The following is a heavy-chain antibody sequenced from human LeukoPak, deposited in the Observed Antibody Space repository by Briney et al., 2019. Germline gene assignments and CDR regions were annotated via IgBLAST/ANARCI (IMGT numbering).Heavy chain of an antibody. J-gene: IGHJ4*02. CDR1: GFTFSSYW. Sequence: GGSLRPSCAASGFTFSSYWMSWGRQAPGKGLEWVANIKQDGSEKYYVDSVKGRFTISRDNAKNSLYLQMNSLRAEDTAVYYCARAPRGFWSGYSPYYFDYWGQGTLATVSS. D-gene: IGHD3-3*01. CDR3: ARAPRGFWSGYSPYYFDY. V-gene: IGHV3-7*01. CDR2: IKQDGSEK.